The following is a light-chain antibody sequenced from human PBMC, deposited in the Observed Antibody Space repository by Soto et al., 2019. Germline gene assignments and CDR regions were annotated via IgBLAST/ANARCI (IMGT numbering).Light chain of an antibody. CDR3: QVLDSSSDHYV. J-gene: IGLJ1*01. CDR1: RIGRKS. Sequence: SYELTQPPSESVAPGETASISCVEDRIGRKSVHWYQQKPGQAPVLVMYYDNDRPSEIPERFSGFNSGNTATLDISGVEAWDEADYNCQVLDSSSDHYVFGPGTKLTVL. V-gene: IGLV3-21*04. CDR2: YDN.